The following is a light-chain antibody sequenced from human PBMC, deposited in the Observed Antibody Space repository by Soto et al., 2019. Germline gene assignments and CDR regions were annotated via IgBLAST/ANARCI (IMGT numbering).Light chain of an antibody. CDR2: QAS. CDR3: QQYNNYWT. V-gene: IGKV1-5*03. Sequence: DIQMTQSPSTLSASVGDRVTITCRASQSIGSWMAWYQQKPGKAPKLLIYQASNLESGVPSRFSGSGSGTEFTLAISSLQPDDFATYYCQQYNNYWTFGHGTKVEIK. CDR1: QSIGSW. J-gene: IGKJ1*01.